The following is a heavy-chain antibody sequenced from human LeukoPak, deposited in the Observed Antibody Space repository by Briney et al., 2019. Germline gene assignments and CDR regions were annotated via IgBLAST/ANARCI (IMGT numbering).Heavy chain of an antibody. D-gene: IGHD2-2*01. Sequence: GGSLRLSSAAAALAFSSYWMSWARQAPGRGLEWVANIKQDGSEKYYVDSVKDRFTISRDNAKNSLYLQMNSLRAEDTAVYYCARYQLIVVVPADYFGVDYWGQGTLVKVSS. V-gene: IGHV3-7*01. J-gene: IGHJ4*02. CDR2: IKQDGSEK. CDR3: ARYQLIVVVPADYFGVDY. CDR1: ALAFSSYW.